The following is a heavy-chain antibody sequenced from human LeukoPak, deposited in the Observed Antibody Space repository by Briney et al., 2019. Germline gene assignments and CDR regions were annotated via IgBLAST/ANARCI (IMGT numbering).Heavy chain of an antibody. CDR3: ARSRIFYYYGMDV. Sequence: PSQTLSLTCTVSGVSISSGDYYWSWIRQPPGRGLEWIGYIYYKGRTYHNPSLKSRVTISVDTSKNQFSLKLSSVTAADTAVYSCARSRIFYYYGMDVWGQGTTVTVSS. J-gene: IGHJ6*02. CDR1: GVSISSGDYY. D-gene: IGHD3-3*02. CDR2: IYYKGRT. V-gene: IGHV4-30-4*01.